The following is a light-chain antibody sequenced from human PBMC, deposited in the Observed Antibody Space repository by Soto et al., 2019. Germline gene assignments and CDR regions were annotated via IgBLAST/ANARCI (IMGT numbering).Light chain of an antibody. CDR2: AAS. Sequence: DIQMTQSPSTLSASVGDRVTVTCRANQSINTCLAWSQQKPGKAPNLMIYAASTLQSGVPSRFSGGGSGTDCTLTISSLQPEDVATYYCQQSYNIPRTLGQGTRLEIK. CDR1: QSINTC. CDR3: QQSYNIPRT. V-gene: IGKV1-39*01. J-gene: IGKJ5*01.